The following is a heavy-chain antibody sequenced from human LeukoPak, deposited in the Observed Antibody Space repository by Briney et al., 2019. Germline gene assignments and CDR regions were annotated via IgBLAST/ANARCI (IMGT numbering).Heavy chain of an antibody. V-gene: IGHV1-24*01. CDR2: FDPADGEP. J-gene: IGHJ4*02. D-gene: IGHD4-17*01. CDR1: GYTLTEVS. CDR3: ASEVVGYGDVHYFDS. Sequence: ASVTVSRKISGYTLTEVSMHWVRQAPGKGLEWMGGFDPADGEPIYAQKFQGRVTMSEDTSTDTAYMDLSSLRSEDTAVYYCASEVVGYGDVHYFDSWGQGTLVTVSS.